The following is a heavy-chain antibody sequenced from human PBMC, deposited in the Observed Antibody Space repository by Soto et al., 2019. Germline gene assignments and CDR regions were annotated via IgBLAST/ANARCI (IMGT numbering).Heavy chain of an antibody. CDR2: IYHSGNA. D-gene: IGHD6-6*01. CDR1: SGSIGSGLW. J-gene: IGHJ4*02. Sequence: QMQLQESGPGLVKPSGTLSLTCGVSSGSIGSGLWWNWVRQPPGKGLEWIGEIYHSGNANYSASLKSRVTLSVDESKNQFSLKLTSVTAADTAVYFCARAARLSPFDCWGQGILVTVSS. V-gene: IGHV4-4*02. CDR3: ARAARLSPFDC.